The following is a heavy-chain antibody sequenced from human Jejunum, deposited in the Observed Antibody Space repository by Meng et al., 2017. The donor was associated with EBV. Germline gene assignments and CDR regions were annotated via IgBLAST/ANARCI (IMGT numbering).Heavy chain of an antibody. CDR3: ATGDDYGNSNFDY. CDR1: GYMFTSYA. CDR2: INIGNGNT. J-gene: IGHJ4*02. Sequence: QVQVVKSGAEVKKPGASVKVSCKASGYMFTSYARHWVRQAPGQRLEWMGWINIGNGNTKYSQKFHGRLTISRDTSANTAYLELSSLTSEDTAIYYCATGDDYGNSNFDYWGQGTLVTVSS. D-gene: IGHD2/OR15-2a*01. V-gene: IGHV1-3*04.